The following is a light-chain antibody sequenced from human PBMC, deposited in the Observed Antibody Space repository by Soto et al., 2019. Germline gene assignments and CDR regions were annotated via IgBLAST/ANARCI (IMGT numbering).Light chain of an antibody. CDR2: GAS. J-gene: IGKJ1*01. V-gene: IGKV3-15*01. CDR3: QHYSSLPAWP. CDR1: QSVSSN. Sequence: APLPVNQGERATLSCRASQSVSSNLAWYQQKPGQAPRLLIYGASTRATGIPARFSGSGSGTEFTLTISSLQSEDFAVYYCQHYSSLPAWPFGQ.